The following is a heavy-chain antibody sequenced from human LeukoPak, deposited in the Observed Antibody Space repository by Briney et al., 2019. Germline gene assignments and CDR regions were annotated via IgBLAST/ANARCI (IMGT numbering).Heavy chain of an antibody. D-gene: IGHD3-22*01. CDR3: TTLGYHLDS. Sequence: PGGSLRLSCAASGFAFSAYEMNWVRQAPGKGLEWVAYFAGNDTTIYYADSVRGRFTISRDNAKNSLYLQMNSLRAEDTALYYCTTLGYHLDSWGQGTLVTVSS. CDR2: FAGNDTTI. J-gene: IGHJ4*02. CDR1: GFAFSAYE. V-gene: IGHV3-48*03.